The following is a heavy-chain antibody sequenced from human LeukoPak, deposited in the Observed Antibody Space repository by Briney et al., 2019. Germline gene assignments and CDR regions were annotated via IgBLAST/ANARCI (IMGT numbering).Heavy chain of an antibody. D-gene: IGHD5-12*01. J-gene: IGHJ4*02. CDR2: IFYSGNS. V-gene: IGHV4-59*01. CDR3: ARDRHSGYDY. CDR1: GGSLSTYY. Sequence: SETLPLTCTVSGGSLSTYYWNWIRQPPGKGLEWIGYIFYSGNSNCNPSLKSRVTMSVDRSKNQFSLNLTSVTAADTAVYYCARDRHSGYDYWGQGTLVTVSS.